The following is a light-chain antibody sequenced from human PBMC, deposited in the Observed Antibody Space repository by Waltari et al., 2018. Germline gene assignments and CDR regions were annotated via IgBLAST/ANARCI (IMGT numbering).Light chain of an antibody. V-gene: IGLV7-46*01. CDR3: FLSYSGALYV. Sequence: QAVVTHEPSLTVYPAGAVTIPLGSRHGAVTSRHLSYWFQQRPGQAPRTLIYDTTKSHSWTPARFSGSLLWGKAALTLSGAQPEDEAEYYCFLSYSGALYVFGTGTKVTVL. J-gene: IGLJ1*01. CDR1: HGAVTSRHL. CDR2: DTT.